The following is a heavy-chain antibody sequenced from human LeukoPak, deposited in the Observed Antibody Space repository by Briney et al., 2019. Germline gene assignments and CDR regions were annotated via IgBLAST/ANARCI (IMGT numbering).Heavy chain of an antibody. CDR1: GGSISSYY. J-gene: IGHJ4*02. CDR2: IYYSGST. Sequence: PSETLSLTCTVSGGSISSYYWGWIRQPPGKGLEWIGYIYYSGSTNYNPSLKSRVTISVDTSKNQFSLKLSSVTAADTAVYYCARASYGGNSYLFSYWGQGTLVTVSS. D-gene: IGHD2-21*02. V-gene: IGHV4-59*08. CDR3: ARASYGGNSYLFSY.